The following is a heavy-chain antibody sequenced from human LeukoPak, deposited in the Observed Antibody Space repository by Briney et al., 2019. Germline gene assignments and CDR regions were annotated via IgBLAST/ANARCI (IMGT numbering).Heavy chain of an antibody. D-gene: IGHD3-3*01. Sequence: SVKVSCKASGGTFSSYAISWVRQAPGQGLEWMGGIIPIFGTANYAQKFQGRVTITTDESTSTAYMELSSLRSEDTAVYYCASVNDFWSGYLNWGQGTLVTVSS. CDR2: IIPIFGTA. J-gene: IGHJ4*02. V-gene: IGHV1-69*05. CDR1: GGTFSSYA. CDR3: ASVNDFWSGYLN.